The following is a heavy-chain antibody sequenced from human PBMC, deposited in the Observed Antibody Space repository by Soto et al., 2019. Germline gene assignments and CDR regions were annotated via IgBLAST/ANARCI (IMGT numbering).Heavy chain of an antibody. CDR2: ITWNSGTI. Sequence: GGSLRLSCAASGFNFDEYAMDWVRQAPGKGLEWVSGITWNSGTIAYADSVKGRFTISRDNAKNSLYLQMNSLRTEDTALYYCAKDIYRLTTVVTNVGFDLWGQGTMVTVSS. V-gene: IGHV3-9*01. CDR3: AKDIYRLTTVVTNVGFDL. D-gene: IGHD4-17*01. CDR1: GFNFDEYA. J-gene: IGHJ3*01.